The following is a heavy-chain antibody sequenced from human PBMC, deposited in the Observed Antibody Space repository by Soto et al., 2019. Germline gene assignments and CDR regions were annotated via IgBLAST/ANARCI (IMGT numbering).Heavy chain of an antibody. J-gene: IGHJ5*02. Sequence: QLQLQESVPGLVKASETLSLTCTVSGGSISSSSYYWGWIRQPPGKGLEWIGSIYYSGSTSYNQSLKSRGTKSVDTSKNQFSLKLSSVTAADTAVYYCARRHSGDWFDPWGQGTLVTVSS. CDR1: GGSISSSSYY. CDR2: IYYSGST. CDR3: ARRHSGDWFDP. D-gene: IGHD6-19*01. V-gene: IGHV4-39*01.